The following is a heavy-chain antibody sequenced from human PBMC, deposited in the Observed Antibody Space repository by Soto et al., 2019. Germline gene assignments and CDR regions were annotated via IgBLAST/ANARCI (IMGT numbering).Heavy chain of an antibody. Sequence: QVPLVQSGAEVKKPGSSVTVSCKASGGTFSSYAIHWVRQAPGQGLEWMGGIIPMYGPAKYAQRFQGRVTITADESTTTVYTELTSLTSQGTAVYYCARVTSMVRGVIDNWFDPWGHGTLVTLSS. CDR3: ARVTSMVRGVIDNWFDP. D-gene: IGHD3-10*01. CDR2: IIPMYGPA. CDR1: GGTFSSYA. J-gene: IGHJ5*02. V-gene: IGHV1-69*01.